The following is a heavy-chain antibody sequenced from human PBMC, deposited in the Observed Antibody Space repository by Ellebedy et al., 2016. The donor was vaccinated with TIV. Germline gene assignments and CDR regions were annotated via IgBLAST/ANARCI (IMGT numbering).Heavy chain of an antibody. CDR2: IYWDDDK. J-gene: IGHJ4*02. CDR1: GFSLSTSGVG. V-gene: IGHV2-5*02. CDR3: AHHYSSSWYPVY. Sequence: SGPTLVKPTQTLTLTCTFSGFSLSTSGVGVGWIRQPPGKALEWLALIYWDDDKRYSPSLKSRLTITKDTSKNQVVLTITNTDPVDTATYYCAHHYSSSWYPVYWGQGTLVTVSS. D-gene: IGHD6-13*01.